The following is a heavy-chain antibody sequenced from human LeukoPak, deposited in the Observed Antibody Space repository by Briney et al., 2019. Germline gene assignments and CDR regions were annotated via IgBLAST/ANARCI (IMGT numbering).Heavy chain of an antibody. D-gene: IGHD3-3*01. J-gene: IGHJ6*03. CDR2: IYSCGST. Sequence: PGGSLRLSCAASGFTVSSNYMSWVRQAPGKGLEWVSVIYSCGSTYYADSVKGRFTISRDNSKNTLYLEMNRLRAEDTDVYYCARVSPEAKNSPIITIFGVVIMPPPYYYYYYMDVWGKGTTVTISS. CDR1: GFTVSSNY. V-gene: IGHV3-66*01. CDR3: ARVSPEAKNSPIITIFGVVIMPPPYYYYYYMDV.